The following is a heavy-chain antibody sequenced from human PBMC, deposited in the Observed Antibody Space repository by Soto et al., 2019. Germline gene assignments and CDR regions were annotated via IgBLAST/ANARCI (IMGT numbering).Heavy chain of an antibody. CDR1: GFSLSTSGVG. CDR2: IYWDDDK. V-gene: IGHV2-5*02. D-gene: IGHD3-10*01. CDR3: AHGSMGLWFGEFYFDY. J-gene: IGHJ4*02. Sequence: QITLKESGPTLVKPTQTLTLTCTFSGFSLSTSGVGVGWIRQPPGKALEWLALIYWDDDKRYSPSLKSRLTITKDTSKNQVVLTITNMDPVDTATYYCAHGSMGLWFGEFYFDYWGQGTLVTVSS.